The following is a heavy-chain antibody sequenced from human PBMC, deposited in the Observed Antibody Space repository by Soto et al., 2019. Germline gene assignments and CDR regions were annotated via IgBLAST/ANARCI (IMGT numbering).Heavy chain of an antibody. V-gene: IGHV4-4*07. Sequence: SETLSLTCSVFGVSITPYYWSWVRQPAGKGLEWIGRISHTGTTNSNPSLEGRVTMSVDPSKNQISLRLSSATAADTATYYCARGPYCGDECYFAYWGQGALVTVSS. J-gene: IGHJ4*02. CDR2: ISHTGTT. D-gene: IGHD2-21*01. CDR3: ARGPYCGDECYFAY. CDR1: GVSITPYY.